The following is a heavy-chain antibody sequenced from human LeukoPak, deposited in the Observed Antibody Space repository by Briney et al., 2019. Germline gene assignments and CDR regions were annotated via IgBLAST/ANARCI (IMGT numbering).Heavy chain of an antibody. J-gene: IGHJ4*02. Sequence: PGGSLRLSCAASGFTFSSYGFHWVRQAPGKGLEWVSAISYDGKNIHYADSVKGRFTISRDNSRNTLYLQMNSLRVEDTAVYYCARTYSRESGYDFVFHYWGQGTLVTVSS. CDR1: GFTFSSYG. D-gene: IGHD5-12*01. CDR3: ARTYSRESGYDFVFHY. V-gene: IGHV3-33*01. CDR2: ISYDGKNI.